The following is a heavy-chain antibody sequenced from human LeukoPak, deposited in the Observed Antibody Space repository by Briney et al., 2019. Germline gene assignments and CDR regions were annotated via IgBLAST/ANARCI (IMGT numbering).Heavy chain of an antibody. Sequence: PGGSLRLSCAASGFTFSSYWMSWVRQAPGKGLEWVANIKQDGSEKYYVDSVKGRFTISRDNAKNSLYLQMNSLRAEDTAVYYCARDNYYDSSGYYEAFDIWGQGTMVTVSS. V-gene: IGHV3-7*01. J-gene: IGHJ3*02. CDR3: ARDNYYDSSGYYEAFDI. D-gene: IGHD3-22*01. CDR1: GFTFSSYW. CDR2: IKQDGSEK.